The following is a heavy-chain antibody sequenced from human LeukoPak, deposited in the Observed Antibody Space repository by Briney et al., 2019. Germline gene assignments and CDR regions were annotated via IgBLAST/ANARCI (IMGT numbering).Heavy chain of an antibody. J-gene: IGHJ4*02. CDR2: INPNSGGT. D-gene: IGHD6-13*01. CDR3: ARDEVGSSWYYFDY. CDR1: GYTFTGYY. Sequence: GASVKVSCKASGYTFTGYYMHWVRQAPGQGLEWMGWINPNSGGTNYAQKFQGRVTMTRDTSISTAYMELSRLGSDDTAVYYCARDEVGSSWYYFDYWGQGTLVTVSS. V-gene: IGHV1-2*02.